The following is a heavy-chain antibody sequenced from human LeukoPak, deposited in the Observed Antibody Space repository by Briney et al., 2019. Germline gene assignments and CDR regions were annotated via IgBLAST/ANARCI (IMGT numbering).Heavy chain of an antibody. D-gene: IGHD3-9*01. Sequence: PSETLSLTCIVSGGSINSHYWSWIRQPPGKGLEWIGDIHYTGTTKYNPSVKSRVTISIDMSKNQFSLELSSVTATDTAVYFCARVPGGILTGYYYFDYWGQGTLATVSS. CDR1: GGSINSHY. J-gene: IGHJ4*02. CDR2: IHYTGTT. V-gene: IGHV4-59*08. CDR3: ARVPGGILTGYYYFDY.